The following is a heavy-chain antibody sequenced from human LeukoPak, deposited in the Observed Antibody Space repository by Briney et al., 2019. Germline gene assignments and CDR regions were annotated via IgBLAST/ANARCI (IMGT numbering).Heavy chain of an antibody. J-gene: IGHJ4*02. D-gene: IGHD3-22*01. Sequence: GGSLRLSCAASGFTFSSYAMSWVRQAPGKGLEWVSGISGSGDNTYYADSVKGRFAISRDNSKNTLYVQVNSLGTEDTAAYYYAKGSYYDSSGPFYFDYWGQGTLVTVSS. CDR2: ISGSGDNT. CDR1: GFTFSSYA. CDR3: AKGSYYDSSGPFYFDY. V-gene: IGHV3-23*01.